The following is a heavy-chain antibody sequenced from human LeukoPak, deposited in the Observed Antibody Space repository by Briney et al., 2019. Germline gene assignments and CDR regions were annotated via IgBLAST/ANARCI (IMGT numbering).Heavy chain of an antibody. CDR3: ARRIKLVGGKIPGIAVAGFDY. V-gene: IGHV4-34*01. CDR1: GGSFSGYY. CDR2: INHSGST. D-gene: IGHD6-19*01. J-gene: IGHJ4*02. Sequence: PSETLSLTCAVYGGSFSGYYWSWIRQPPGKGLEWIGEINHSGSTNYNPSLKSRVTISVDTSKNQFSLKLSSVTAADTAVYYCARRIKLVGGKIPGIAVAGFDYWGQGTLVTVSS.